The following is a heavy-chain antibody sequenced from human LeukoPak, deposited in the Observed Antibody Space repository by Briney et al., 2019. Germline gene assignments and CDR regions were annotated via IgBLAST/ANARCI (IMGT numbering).Heavy chain of an antibody. CDR1: GGSVSSGIYY. CDR3: ARGRGADTFDI. V-gene: IGHV4-61*01. J-gene: IGHJ3*02. Sequence: SETLSLTCTVSGGSVSSGIYYWSWIRQPPGKGLEWIGYIYYSGSTNYNPSLKSRVTISVDTSKNQFSLKLSSVTAADTAVYYCARGRGADTFDIWGQGTMVTVSS. D-gene: IGHD3-16*01. CDR2: IYYSGST.